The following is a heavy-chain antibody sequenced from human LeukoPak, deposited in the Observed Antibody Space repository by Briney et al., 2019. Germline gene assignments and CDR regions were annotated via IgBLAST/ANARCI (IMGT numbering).Heavy chain of an antibody. V-gene: IGHV2-5*02. D-gene: IGHD7-27*01. Sequence: SGPTLVNPTQTLTLTCTLSGFSLSTSGVGVGWIRQPPAKALEWLALIEWDGDKRYSPSRKSRLTITKDTSKNQVVLTMTNMDPVDTATYCCAHIQNWAFDYWGQGTLVTVSS. CDR2: IEWDGDK. CDR1: GFSLSTSGVG. J-gene: IGHJ4*02. CDR3: AHIQNWAFDY.